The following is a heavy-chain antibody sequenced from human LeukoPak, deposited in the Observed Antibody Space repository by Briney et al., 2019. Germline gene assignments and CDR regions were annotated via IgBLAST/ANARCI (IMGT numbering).Heavy chain of an antibody. D-gene: IGHD5-18*01. CDR1: GFTFSSYA. CDR2: ISGSGGST. CDR3: AKFDGVQLWLPYYYYYMDV. J-gene: IGHJ6*03. Sequence: GGSLRLSCAASGFTFSSYAMSWVRQAPGKGLEWVSAISGSGGSTFYADSVKGRFTISRDNSKNTLYLQVNSLRAEDTAVYYCAKFDGVQLWLPYYYYYMDVWGKGTTVTVSS. V-gene: IGHV3-23*01.